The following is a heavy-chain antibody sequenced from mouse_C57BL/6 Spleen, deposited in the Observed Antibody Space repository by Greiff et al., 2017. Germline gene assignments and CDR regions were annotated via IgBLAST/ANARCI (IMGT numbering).Heavy chain of an antibody. J-gene: IGHJ3*01. D-gene: IGHD2-4*01. Sequence: VKLVESGAELARPGASVKMSCKASGYTFTSYTMHWVKQRPGQGLEWIGYINPSSGYTKYNQKFKDKATLTADKSSSTAYMQLSSLTSEDSAVYYCARSDYDYDGFAYWGQGTLVTVSA. CDR2: INPSSGYT. V-gene: IGHV1-4*01. CDR1: GYTFTSYT. CDR3: ARSDYDYDGFAY.